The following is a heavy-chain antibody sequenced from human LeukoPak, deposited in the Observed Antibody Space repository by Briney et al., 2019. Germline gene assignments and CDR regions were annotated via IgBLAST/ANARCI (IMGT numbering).Heavy chain of an antibody. CDR2: ISDSSSSI. CDR1: GFSLSSYS. CDR3: ARDLRFLEWFPAGCDY. Sequence: GGSLRLSCAASGFSLSSYSMSWLRQAPGEGLEWVSSISDSSSSIYYADSVEGRFTISRDNAKNSLYLQMNSLRAEDTAVYYCARDLRFLEWFPAGCDYWGQGTLVTVSS. V-gene: IGHV3-21*01. J-gene: IGHJ4*02. D-gene: IGHD3-3*01.